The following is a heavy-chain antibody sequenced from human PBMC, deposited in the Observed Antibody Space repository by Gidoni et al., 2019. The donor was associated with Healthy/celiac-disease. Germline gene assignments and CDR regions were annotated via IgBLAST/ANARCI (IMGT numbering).Heavy chain of an antibody. Sequence: QVQLVQSGAEVKKPGASVKVSCKASGYTFTSYYMHWVRQAPGQGLEWMGIINPSGGSTSYEQKFQGRVTMTRDTSTSTVYMELSSLRSEDTAVYYCARDRTLYDFWSGYYSTYYYYGMDVWGQGTTVTVSS. CDR2: INPSGGST. V-gene: IGHV1-46*01. CDR1: GYTFTSYY. J-gene: IGHJ6*02. CDR3: ARDRTLYDFWSGYYSTYYYYGMDV. D-gene: IGHD3-3*01.